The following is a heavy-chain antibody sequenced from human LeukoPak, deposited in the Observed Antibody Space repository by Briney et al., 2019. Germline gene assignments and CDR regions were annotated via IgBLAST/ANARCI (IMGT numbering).Heavy chain of an antibody. CDR2: ISSSGSTI. CDR3: AKDRSVASYYYYYYMDV. CDR1: GFTFSSYE. D-gene: IGHD5-12*01. Sequence: GGSLRLSCAASGFTFSSYEMNWVRQAPGKWLEWVSYISSSGSTIYYADSVKGRFTISRDNSKNTLYLQMNSLRAEDTAVYYCAKDRSVASYYYYYYMDVWGKGTTVTVSS. J-gene: IGHJ6*03. V-gene: IGHV3-48*03.